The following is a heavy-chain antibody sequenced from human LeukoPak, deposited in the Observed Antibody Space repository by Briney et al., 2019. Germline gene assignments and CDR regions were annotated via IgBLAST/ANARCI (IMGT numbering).Heavy chain of an antibody. CDR1: GFTFSSYA. V-gene: IGHV3-23*01. D-gene: IGHD1-20*01. CDR3: ARTLHPPNLNWYFDY. J-gene: IGHJ4*02. CDR2: ISGSGGST. Sequence: PGGSLRLSCAASGFTFSSYAMSWVRQAPGKGLEWVSAISGSGGSTYYADSVKGRFTISRDNSKNTLYLQMNSLRAEDTAVYYCARTLHPPNLNWYFDYWGQGILVTVSS.